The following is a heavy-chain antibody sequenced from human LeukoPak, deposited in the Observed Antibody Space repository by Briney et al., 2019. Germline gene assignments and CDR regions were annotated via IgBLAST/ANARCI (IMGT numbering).Heavy chain of an antibody. Sequence: SETLSLTCTASGGSISTYYWSWIRQPAGKGLEWIGRLYTSGSTHYNPSLKSRLTMSADTSTNQFSLKLRSVTAADTAVYYCARDRVESSGYYYYYGMDVWGQGTTVTVSS. CDR2: LYTSGST. CDR1: GGSISTYY. CDR3: ARDRVESSGYYYYYGMDV. V-gene: IGHV4-4*07. D-gene: IGHD3-22*01. J-gene: IGHJ6*02.